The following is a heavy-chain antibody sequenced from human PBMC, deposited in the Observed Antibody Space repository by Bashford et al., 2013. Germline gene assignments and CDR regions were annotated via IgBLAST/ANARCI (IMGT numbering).Heavy chain of an antibody. D-gene: IGHD6-19*01. CDR2: IWYDGSIK. Sequence: VRQAPGKGLEWVAVIWYDGSIKYYADSVKGRFTISRDNSKNTLYLQMNSLRAEDTAVYYCAKESSEQWLALHYWGQGTLVTVSS. J-gene: IGHJ4*02. V-gene: IGHV3-33*06. CDR3: AKESSEQWLALHY.